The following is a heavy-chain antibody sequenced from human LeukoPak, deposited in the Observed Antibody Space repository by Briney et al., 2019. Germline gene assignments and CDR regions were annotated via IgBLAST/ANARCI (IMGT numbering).Heavy chain of an antibody. CDR1: EFTVSSNY. V-gene: IGHV3-66*01. J-gene: IGHJ6*02. CDR2: FYSGSST. D-gene: IGHD3-22*01. Sequence: GGSLRLSCAASEFTVSSNYMSWVRQAPGKGLEWVSVFYSGSSTYYAGSVKGRLTISRDDSKNTLYLQMNSLRAEDTAVYYCATTYYYDSSGSSYFYYGLDVWGQGTTVTVSS. CDR3: ATTYYYDSSGSSYFYYGLDV.